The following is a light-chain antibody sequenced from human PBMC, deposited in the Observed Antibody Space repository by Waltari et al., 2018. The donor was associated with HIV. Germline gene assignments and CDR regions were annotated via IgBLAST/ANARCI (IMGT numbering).Light chain of an antibody. Sequence: QSVLTQPPSVSGAPGQRVTISCTGSTSNVGAGHDVHWYQHLLGTAPKLLLNGLNSRPSGVPDRFSGSKSGTSASLAITGLQAEDEADYYCQSYDSTLSAVIFGGGTKLTVL. CDR2: GLN. CDR3: QSYDSTLSAVI. CDR1: TSNVGAGHD. V-gene: IGLV1-40*01. J-gene: IGLJ2*01.